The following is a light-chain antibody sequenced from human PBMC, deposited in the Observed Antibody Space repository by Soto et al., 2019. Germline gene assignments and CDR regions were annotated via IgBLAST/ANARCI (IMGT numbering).Light chain of an antibody. CDR2: DAS. CDR3: QQRSSWPIT. V-gene: IGKV3-11*01. CDR1: QSVSNY. Sequence: EIVLTQSPATLSLSPGERATLSCRASQSVSNYLAWYQQKPGQAPRLLIHDASDRATGIPARFSGSGSETDFTLTISSLEPEDFALYYCQQRSSWPITFGQGTRWRLN. J-gene: IGKJ5*01.